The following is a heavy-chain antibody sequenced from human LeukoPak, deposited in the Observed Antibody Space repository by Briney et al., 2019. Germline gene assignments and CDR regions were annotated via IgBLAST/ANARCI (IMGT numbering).Heavy chain of an antibody. CDR1: GFTFDAYA. D-gene: IGHD1-26*01. CDR2: INKDGSAT. V-gene: IGHV3-43*02. J-gene: IGHJ6*02. CDR3: ATWAFYHSLDV. Sequence: PGGSPRLSCEASGFTFDAYAMHWVRQAPGKDLEWVSLINKDGSATYYADSVKGRFTISRDNSKNSLYLQMNSLRSEDTALYYCATWAFYHSLDVWGQGTTVTVSS.